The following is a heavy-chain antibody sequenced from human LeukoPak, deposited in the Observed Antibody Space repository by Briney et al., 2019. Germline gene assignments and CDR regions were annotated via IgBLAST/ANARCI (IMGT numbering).Heavy chain of an antibody. V-gene: IGHV3-23*01. Sequence: GGSRRLSCAASGFTFSSYAMSWVRQAPGKGLEWVSAISGSGGSTYYADSVKGRFTISRDNSKNTLYLQMNSLRAEDTAVYHCAKGRNQWELLPEFDYWGQGTLVTLSS. J-gene: IGHJ4*02. CDR3: AKGRNQWELLPEFDY. CDR2: ISGSGGST. CDR1: GFTFSSYA. D-gene: IGHD1-26*01.